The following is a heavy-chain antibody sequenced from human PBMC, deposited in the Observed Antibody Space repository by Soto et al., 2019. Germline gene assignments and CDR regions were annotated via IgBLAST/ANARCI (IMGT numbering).Heavy chain of an antibody. CDR3: ASPQYYDYVWGSTGGDFDI. V-gene: IGHV3-30-3*01. Sequence: PGGSLRLSCAASGFTFSSYAMHWVRQAPGKGLEWVAVISYDGSNKYYADSVKGRFTISRDNSKNTLYLQMNSLRAEDTAVYYCASPQYYDYVWGSTGGDFDIWGQGTTVTVSS. CDR2: ISYDGSNK. J-gene: IGHJ3*02. D-gene: IGHD3-16*01. CDR1: GFTFSSYA.